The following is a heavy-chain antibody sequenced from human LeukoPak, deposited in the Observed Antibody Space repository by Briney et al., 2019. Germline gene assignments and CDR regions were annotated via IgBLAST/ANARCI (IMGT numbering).Heavy chain of an antibody. V-gene: IGHV5-51*01. CDR1: GYRFASYW. D-gene: IGHD3-9*01. CDR3: ARRGYDILTGYSWEAFDI. J-gene: IGHJ3*02. CDR2: IYPGDSET. Sequence: GESLKISCKASGYRFASYWIGWVRQMPRKGLEWMGVIYPGDSETKYSPSFQGQVTISVDKSITTAYLQWSSLKASDTAMYYCARRGYDILTGYSWEAFDIWGQGTMVTVSS.